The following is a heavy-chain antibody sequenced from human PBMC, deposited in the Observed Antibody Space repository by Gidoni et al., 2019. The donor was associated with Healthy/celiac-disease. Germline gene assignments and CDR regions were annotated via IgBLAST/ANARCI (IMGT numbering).Heavy chain of an antibody. J-gene: IGHJ4*02. CDR3: ARDRRYDSSGYYHDY. V-gene: IGHV3-21*01. D-gene: IGHD3-22*01. CDR2: ISSSSSYI. CDR1: GFTFSSYS. Sequence: EVQLVESGGGLVKPGGSLRLSCAASGFTFSSYSMNWVRQAPGKGLEWVSSISSSSSYIYYADSVKGRFTISRDNAKNSLYLQMNSLRAEDTAVYYCARDRRYDSSGYYHDYWGQGTLVTVSS.